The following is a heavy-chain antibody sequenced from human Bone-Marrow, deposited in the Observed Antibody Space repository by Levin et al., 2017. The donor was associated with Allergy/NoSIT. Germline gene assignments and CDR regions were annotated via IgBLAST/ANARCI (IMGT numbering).Heavy chain of an antibody. V-gene: IGHV3-11*05. J-gene: IGHJ6*02. CDR2: ISSSSSYT. CDR3: ARDSLTYSSSWRYYYYYYGMDV. Sequence: GGSLRLSCAASGFTFSDYYMSWIRQAPGKGLEWVSYISSSSSYTNYADSVKGRFTISRDNAKNSLYLQMNSLRAEDTAVYYCARDSLTYSSSWRYYYYYYGMDVWGQGTTVTVSS. CDR1: GFTFSDYY. D-gene: IGHD6-13*01.